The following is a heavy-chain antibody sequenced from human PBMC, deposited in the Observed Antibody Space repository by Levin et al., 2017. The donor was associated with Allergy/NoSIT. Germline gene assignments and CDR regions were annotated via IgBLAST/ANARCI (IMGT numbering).Heavy chain of an antibody. V-gene: IGHV2-5*02. CDR3: AHITMIEGADTIDP. Sequence: SGPTLVKPTQTLTLTCTFSGFSLRTSGVGVGWIRQPPGKALECLALIYWDDDKRYSPSLKSRLTITKDTSKNQVVLSMTNMDPVDTGTYDCAHITMIEGADTIDPWGQGTLVTVSS. CDR1: GFSLRTSGVG. J-gene: IGHJ5*02. D-gene: IGHD3-22*01. CDR2: IYWDDDK.